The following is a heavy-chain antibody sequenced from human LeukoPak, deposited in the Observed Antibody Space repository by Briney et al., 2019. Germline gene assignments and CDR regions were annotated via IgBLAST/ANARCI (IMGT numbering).Heavy chain of an antibody. V-gene: IGHV3-48*04. CDR3: ARDQRIRTRFDAFDI. J-gene: IGHJ3*02. CDR1: GFTFSSYS. D-gene: IGHD1-1*01. CDR2: ISSSSSTI. Sequence: GGSLRLSCAASGFTFSSYSKNWVRQAPGEGLEWVSYISSSSSTIYYADSVKGRFTISRDNAKNSLYLQMNSLRAEDTAVYYCARDQRIRTRFDAFDIWGQGRMVTVSS.